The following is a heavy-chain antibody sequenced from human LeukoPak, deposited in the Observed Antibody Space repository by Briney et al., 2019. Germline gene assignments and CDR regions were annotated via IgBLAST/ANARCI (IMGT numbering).Heavy chain of an antibody. J-gene: IGHJ4*02. D-gene: IGHD3-22*01. Sequence: GGSLGLSCAASGFTFTNYWMTWVRQAPGKGLEWVANIKQDGSEKYYVGSVKGRFTISRDNAKNSLYLQMNSLRAEDTAMYYCARSWYYYDSSGFPANFDCWGQGTLVTVSS. CDR1: GFTFTNYW. CDR2: IKQDGSEK. V-gene: IGHV3-7*01. CDR3: ARSWYYYDSSGFPANFDC.